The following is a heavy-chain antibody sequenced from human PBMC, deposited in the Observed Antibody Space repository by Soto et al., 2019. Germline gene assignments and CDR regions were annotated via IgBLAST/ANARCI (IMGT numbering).Heavy chain of an antibody. Sequence: QVQMVQSGAEVKQPGSSVKVSCKTSGGTFRTYAIYWVRQAPGQGLEWMGAIIPLFGTADYAQKFQGRVTITADESTSTAYMELSSLRSEDTAVYSCARPKGSYSSGYYYFDYWGQGTLVTVSS. CDR1: GGTFRTYA. CDR3: ARPKGSYSSGYYYFDY. J-gene: IGHJ4*02. V-gene: IGHV1-69*01. CDR2: IIPLFGTA. D-gene: IGHD6-19*01.